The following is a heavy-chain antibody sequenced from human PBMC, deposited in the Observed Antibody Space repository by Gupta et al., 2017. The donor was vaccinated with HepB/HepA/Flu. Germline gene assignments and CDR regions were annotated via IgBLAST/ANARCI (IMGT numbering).Heavy chain of an antibody. D-gene: IGHD6-6*01. CDR2: IYTSGST. J-gene: IGHJ6*03. V-gene: IGHV4-4*07. Sequence: QVQLQESGPGLVKPSETLSLTCTVSGGSISSYYWRWIRQPAGKGLEWIGRIYTSGSTNYNPSLKSRVTMSVDTSKNQFSLKLSSVTAADTAVYYCARIGRAARPGGYYYYYMDVWGKGTTVTVSS. CDR3: ARIGRAARPGGYYYYYMDV. CDR1: GGSISSYY.